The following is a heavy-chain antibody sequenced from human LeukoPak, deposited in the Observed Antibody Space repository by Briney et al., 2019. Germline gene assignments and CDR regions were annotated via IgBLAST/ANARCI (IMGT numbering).Heavy chain of an antibody. CDR3: ARPRRGYSYGFFDN. CDR1: GSTLSDYY. D-gene: IGHD5-18*01. V-gene: IGHV3-11*04. J-gene: IGHJ4*02. Sequence: GGSLRLSCAASGSTLSDYYMIWIRQAPGKGRECISYISYTGDYIYDADSVKGRFTISRDNAKNSLYLQMNSLRAEDTAIYYCARPRRGYSYGFFDNWGQGTLVTVSS. CDR2: ISYTGDYI.